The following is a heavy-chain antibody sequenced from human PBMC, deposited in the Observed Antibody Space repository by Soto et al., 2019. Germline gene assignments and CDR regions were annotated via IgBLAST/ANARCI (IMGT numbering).Heavy chain of an antibody. J-gene: IGHJ6*02. CDR3: ARHYDFWSGKMGGGGMDV. CDR2: MNPNSGNT. V-gene: IGHV1-8*01. D-gene: IGHD3-3*01. Sequence: XSVKVSCKASGYTFTSYDVNWVRRATGQGLEWMGWMNPNSGNTGYAQKFQGRVTMTRNTSISTAYMELSSLRSEDTAVYYCARHYDFWSGKMGGGGMDVWGQGTTVTVSS. CDR1: GYTFTSYD.